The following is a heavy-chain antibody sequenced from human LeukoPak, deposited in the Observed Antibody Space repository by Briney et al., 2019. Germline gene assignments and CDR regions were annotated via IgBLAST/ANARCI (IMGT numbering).Heavy chain of an antibody. CDR1: GFTFSNYA. Sequence: GGSLRLSCTASGFTFSNYAMSWVRQAPGKGLEWVSTICGSDSSTYYADSVKRRFTICRDNSKNTLYLQMNSLRVEDTAIYYCAKGRGYCTGGSCYSDYWGQGTLVTVSS. CDR3: AKGRGYCTGGSCYSDY. CDR2: ICGSDSST. J-gene: IGHJ4*02. V-gene: IGHV3-23*01. D-gene: IGHD2-15*01.